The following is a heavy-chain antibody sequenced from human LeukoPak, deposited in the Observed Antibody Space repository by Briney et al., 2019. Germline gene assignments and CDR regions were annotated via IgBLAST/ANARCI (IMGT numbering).Heavy chain of an antibody. CDR3: AKDRYSYGL. Sequence: GGSLRLSCAASGFTFSSYAMSWVRQAPGKGLEWVSTISGGGGSTYYADSVKGRFTISRDNSKNTLYLQMNSLRVEDMAVYYCAKDRYSYGLWGQGTLVTVSS. CDR2: ISGGGGST. D-gene: IGHD5-18*01. J-gene: IGHJ4*02. V-gene: IGHV3-23*01. CDR1: GFTFSSYA.